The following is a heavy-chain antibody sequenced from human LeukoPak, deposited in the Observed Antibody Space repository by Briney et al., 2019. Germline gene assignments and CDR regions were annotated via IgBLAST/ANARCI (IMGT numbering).Heavy chain of an antibody. J-gene: IGHJ3*02. V-gene: IGHV4-31*03. CDR3: ARDFGDSSGYDAYDI. D-gene: IGHD3-22*01. Sequence: PSQTLSLTCTVSGGSISSGGYYWTWIRQHPGKGLEWIGHIYHSGITYYNPSLKSRVTISIDTSKNQFSLRMSSVTAAGTAVYYCARDFGDSSGYDAYDIWGQGTMVTVSS. CDR1: GGSISSGGYY. CDR2: IYHSGIT.